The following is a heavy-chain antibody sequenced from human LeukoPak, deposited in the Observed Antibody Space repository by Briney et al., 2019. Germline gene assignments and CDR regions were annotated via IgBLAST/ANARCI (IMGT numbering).Heavy chain of an antibody. CDR2: IHPGDSDT. Sequence: GESLKISCKGSGYSFSSDWIAWVRQMPGKGLEWMGIIHPGDSDTRYSPSFQGQVTISADKSISTAYLQWRCLKASDTAMYYCARRASSTAIDFWGQGTLVTVSS. CDR1: GYSFSSDW. J-gene: IGHJ4*02. D-gene: IGHD6-6*01. CDR3: ARRASSTAIDF. V-gene: IGHV5-51*01.